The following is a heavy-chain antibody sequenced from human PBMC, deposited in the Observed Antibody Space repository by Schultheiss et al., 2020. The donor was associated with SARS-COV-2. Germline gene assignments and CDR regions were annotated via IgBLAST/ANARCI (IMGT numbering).Heavy chain of an antibody. J-gene: IGHJ6*02. Sequence: GGSLRLSCAASGFTFSSYWMHWVRQAPGKGLVWVSRINSDGSSTNYADSVKGRFTISRDNAKNSLHLQMNSLRAEDTAVYYCARGWSHYYGSGSYYNGGMDVWGQGTTVTVSS. CDR1: GFTFSSYW. V-gene: IGHV3-74*01. D-gene: IGHD3-10*01. CDR2: INSDGSST. CDR3: ARGWSHYYGSGSYYNGGMDV.